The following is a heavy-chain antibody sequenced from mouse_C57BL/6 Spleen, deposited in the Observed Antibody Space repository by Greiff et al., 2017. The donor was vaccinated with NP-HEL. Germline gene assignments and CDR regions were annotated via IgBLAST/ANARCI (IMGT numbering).Heavy chain of an antibody. Sequence: QVQLQQPGAELVKPGASVKMSCKASGYTFTSYWITWVKQRPGQGLEWIGDIYPGSGSTNYNEKFKSKATLTVDTSSSTAYMQLSSLTSEDSAVYYCARSWSNSSPEFAYWGQGTLVTVSA. CDR1: GYTFTSYW. CDR3: ARSWSNSSPEFAY. J-gene: IGHJ3*01. CDR2: IYPGSGST. V-gene: IGHV1-55*01. D-gene: IGHD2-5*01.